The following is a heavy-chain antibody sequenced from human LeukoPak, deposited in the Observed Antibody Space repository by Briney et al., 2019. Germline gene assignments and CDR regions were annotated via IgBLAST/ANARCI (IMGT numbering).Heavy chain of an antibody. CDR1: GFTFSDYY. CDR3: ARDLRYYDFWSGYYRSRDAFDI. D-gene: IGHD3-3*01. CDR2: TSSSGSTI. J-gene: IGHJ3*02. V-gene: IGHV3-11*04. Sequence: KPGGSLRLSCAASGFTFSDYYMSWIRQAPGKGLEWVSYTSSSGSTIYYADSVKGRFTISRDNAKNSLYLQMNSLRAEDTAVYYCARDLRYYDFWSGYYRSRDAFDIWGQGTMVTVSS.